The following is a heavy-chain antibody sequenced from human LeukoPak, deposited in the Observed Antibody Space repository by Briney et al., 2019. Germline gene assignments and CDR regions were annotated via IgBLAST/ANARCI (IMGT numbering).Heavy chain of an antibody. Sequence: SETLSLTCTVSGGSISSGDYYWSWIRQPPGKGLEWIGYIYYSGSTYYNPSLKSRVTISVDTSKNQFSLKLSSVTAADTAVYYCARGSPRRPLVRFDYWGQGTLVTVSS. V-gene: IGHV4-30-4*01. CDR2: IYYSGST. CDR1: GGSISSGDYY. CDR3: ARGSPRRPLVRFDY. J-gene: IGHJ4*02. D-gene: IGHD3-9*01.